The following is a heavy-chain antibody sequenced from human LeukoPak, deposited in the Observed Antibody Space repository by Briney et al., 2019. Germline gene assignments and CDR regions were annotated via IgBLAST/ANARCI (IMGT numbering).Heavy chain of an antibody. V-gene: IGHV3-21*01. J-gene: IGHJ4*02. CDR2: ISSSSSYI. CDR1: GFTFSSYS. D-gene: IGHD4-17*01. Sequence: KAGGYLRLPCAASGFTFSSYSMNWVRQAPGKGLEWVSSISSSSSYIYYADSVKGRFTISRDNAKNSLYLQMNSLRAEDTAVYYCARAERVGDYGYWGQGTLVTVSS. CDR3: ARAERVGDYGY.